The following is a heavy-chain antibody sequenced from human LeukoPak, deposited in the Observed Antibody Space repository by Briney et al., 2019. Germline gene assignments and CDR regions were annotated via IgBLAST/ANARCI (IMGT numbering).Heavy chain of an antibody. D-gene: IGHD2-2*01. J-gene: IGHJ4*02. Sequence: GGSLRLSCAASGFTFSDYAVSWVRQAPGKGLEWVSGISGSDGSTYYADSVKGRFTISRDNSKNTLYLQMNSLRAEDTAVYYCAKVSVPAAIHFPYDYWGQGTLVTVSP. CDR2: ISGSDGST. CDR3: AKVSVPAAIHFPYDY. V-gene: IGHV3-23*01. CDR1: GFTFSDYA.